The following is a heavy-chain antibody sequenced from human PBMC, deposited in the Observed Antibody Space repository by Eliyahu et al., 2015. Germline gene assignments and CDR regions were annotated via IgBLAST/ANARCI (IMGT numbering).Heavy chain of an antibody. CDR2: IYPGDSDT. Sequence: LVQSGAEVKKPGESLKISCKGSGYXFTSYWIGWVRQMPGKGLEWMGIIYPGDSDTRYSPSFQGQVTISADKSISTAYLQWSSLKASDTAMYYCARHRPTVVTSGSAFDIWGQGTMVTVSS. CDR3: ARHRPTVVTSGSAFDI. D-gene: IGHD4-23*01. V-gene: IGHV5-51*01. J-gene: IGHJ3*02. CDR1: GYXFTSYW.